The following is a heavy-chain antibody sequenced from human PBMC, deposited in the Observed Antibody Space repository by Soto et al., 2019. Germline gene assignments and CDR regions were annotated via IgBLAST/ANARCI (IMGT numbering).Heavy chain of an antibody. D-gene: IGHD2-21*02. J-gene: IGHJ2*01. Sequence: QVQLVQSGAEVKKPGSSVKVSCKASGGTFSSYAISWVRQAPGQGLEWMGGIIPIFGTANYAQKFQGRVTITADESTSTAYMELSSLRSEDTAVYYCARDLRLSYGGNSVYFDLWGRGTLVTGSS. V-gene: IGHV1-69*01. CDR2: IIPIFGTA. CDR1: GGTFSSYA. CDR3: ARDLRLSYGGNSVYFDL.